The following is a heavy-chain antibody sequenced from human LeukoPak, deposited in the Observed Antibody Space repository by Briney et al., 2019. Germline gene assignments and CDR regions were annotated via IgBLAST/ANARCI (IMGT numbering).Heavy chain of an antibody. CDR2: IYYSGST. J-gene: IGHJ5*02. D-gene: IGHD2-21*01. CDR1: GGSISSYY. Sequence: KPSETLSLTCTVSGGSISSYYWSWIRQPPGKGLEWIGYIYYSGSTNYNPSLKSRVTISVDTSKNQFSLKLSSVTAADTAVYYCARAYSLWFDPWGQGTLVTVSS. V-gene: IGHV4-59*08. CDR3: ARAYSLWFDP.